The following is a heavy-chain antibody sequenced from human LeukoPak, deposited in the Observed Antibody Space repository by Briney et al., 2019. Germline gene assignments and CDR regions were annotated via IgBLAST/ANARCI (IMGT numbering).Heavy chain of an antibody. CDR1: GYTFTGYY. J-gene: IGHJ5*02. D-gene: IGHD2-2*01. CDR3: ARVPCISTTCSPINWFDP. CDR2: INPNSGGT. Sequence: GASVTVSCKASGYTFTGYYMHWVRRAPGQGLEWMGWINPNSGGTNYAQEFQGRVTMTRDTSISTAYMELSRLRSDDTAVYYCARVPCISTTCSPINWFDPWGQGTLVTVSS. V-gene: IGHV1-2*02.